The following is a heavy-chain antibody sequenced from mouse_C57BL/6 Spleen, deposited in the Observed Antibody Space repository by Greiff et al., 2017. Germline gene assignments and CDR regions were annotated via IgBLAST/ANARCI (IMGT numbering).Heavy chain of an antibody. D-gene: IGHD2-5*01. Sequence: EVKLVEFGGGLVQPGGSLSLSCAASGFTFTDYYMSWVRQPPGKALEWLGFIRNKANGYTTEYSASVKGRFTISRDNSQSILYLQMNALRAEDSATYYCARFYYSNYGAWFAYWGQGTLVTVSA. CDR2: IRNKANGYTT. CDR3: ARFYYSNYGAWFAY. J-gene: IGHJ3*01. CDR1: GFTFTDYY. V-gene: IGHV7-3*01.